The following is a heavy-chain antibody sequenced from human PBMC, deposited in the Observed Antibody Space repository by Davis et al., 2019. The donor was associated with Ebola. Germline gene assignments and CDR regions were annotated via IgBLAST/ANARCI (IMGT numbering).Heavy chain of an antibody. CDR2: INHGGST. V-gene: IGHV4-34*01. CDR3: ARHAGLRPLDY. D-gene: IGHD1-14*01. CDR1: GGSFSGYY. Sequence: SETLSLTCAVYGGSFSGYYWSWIRQPPGKGLEWIGEINHGGSTNYNPSLKSRVTISVDTSKNQFSLKLSSVTAADTAVYYCARHAGLRPLDYWGQGTLVTVSS. J-gene: IGHJ4*02.